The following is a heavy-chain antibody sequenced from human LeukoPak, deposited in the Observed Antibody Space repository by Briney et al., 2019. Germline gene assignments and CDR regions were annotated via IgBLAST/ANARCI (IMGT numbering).Heavy chain of an antibody. Sequence: GGSLRLSCAASGFTFSGSAMHWVRRASGNGLEWVGRIRSKANSYATAYAASVKGRFTISRDDSKNTAYLQMNSLKTEDTAVYYCTSMATYYDILTGYYSYYYMDVWGKGTTVTVSS. CDR2: IRSKANSYAT. CDR1: GFTFSGSA. J-gene: IGHJ6*03. CDR3: TSMATYYDILTGYYSYYYMDV. V-gene: IGHV3-73*01. D-gene: IGHD3-9*01.